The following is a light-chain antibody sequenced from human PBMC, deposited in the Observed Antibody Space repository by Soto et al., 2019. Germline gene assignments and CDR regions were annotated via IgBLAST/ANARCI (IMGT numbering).Light chain of an antibody. CDR1: QSVGSS. V-gene: IGKV3-11*01. Sequence: EIVLTQSPVTLSLSPGERATLSCRASQSVGSSLSWYQQKPGQAPRLLIYGASTRATDVPDRFSGSGSGADFTLTISSLEPEDFAVYYCQQRSNWPPVTFGQGTRLEIK. CDR3: QQRSNWPPVT. CDR2: GAS. J-gene: IGKJ5*01.